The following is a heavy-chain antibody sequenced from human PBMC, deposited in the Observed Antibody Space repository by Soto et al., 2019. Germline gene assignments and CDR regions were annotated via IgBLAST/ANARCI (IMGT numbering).Heavy chain of an antibody. V-gene: IGHV1-2*04. J-gene: IGHJ6*02. D-gene: IGHD6-19*01. Sequence: ASVKVSCKASGYTFTGYDMHWVRQAPGRGLEWMGWINPNSGGTNYAQKFQGWVTMTRDTSISTAYMELSRLRSDDTAVYYCARDQAYSSGWYNYYGMDVWGQGTTVTVSS. CDR1: GYTFTGYD. CDR2: INPNSGGT. CDR3: ARDQAYSSGWYNYYGMDV.